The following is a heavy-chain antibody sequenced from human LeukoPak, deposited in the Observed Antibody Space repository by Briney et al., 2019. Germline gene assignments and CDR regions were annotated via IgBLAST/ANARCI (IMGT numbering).Heavy chain of an antibody. CDR1: GYSISSGYY. Sequence: SETLSLTCTVSGYSISSGYYWDWIRQPPGKGLEWIGSIYHSGRTYYNPSLKSRVTISVDTSRNQFSLKLSSVTAADTAVYYCARSNDYDGSGYYSWDYYYYMDVWGKGTTVTVSS. J-gene: IGHJ6*03. CDR2: IYHSGRT. V-gene: IGHV4-38-2*02. D-gene: IGHD3-22*01. CDR3: ARSNDYDGSGYYSWDYYYYMDV.